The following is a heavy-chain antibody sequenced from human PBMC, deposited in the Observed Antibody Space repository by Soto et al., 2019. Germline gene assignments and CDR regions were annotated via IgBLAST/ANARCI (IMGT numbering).Heavy chain of an antibody. J-gene: IGHJ4*02. CDR2: IYSGGST. Sequence: EVQLVETGGGLIQPGGSLRLSCAASGFTVSSNYMSWVRQAPGKGLEWVSVIYSGGSTYYADSVKGRFTISRDNSKNTLYLQMHSLRAEDTAVYYCARGWNWNDGLVVGYYGYWGQGTLVPVSS. CDR3: ARGWNWNDGLVVGYYGY. CDR1: GFTVSSNY. V-gene: IGHV3-53*02. D-gene: IGHD1-1*01.